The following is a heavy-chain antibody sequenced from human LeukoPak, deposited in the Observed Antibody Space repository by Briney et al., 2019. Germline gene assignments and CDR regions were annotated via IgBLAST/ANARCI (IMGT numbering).Heavy chain of an antibody. CDR2: ISAYNGST. Sequence: ASVKVSCKASGYTFTSYGISWVRQAPGQGLEWMGWISAYNGSTNYAQKLQGRVTMTTDTSTSTAYMELRSLRSDDTAVYYCARERRYYDSSGYYYPPLDYWGQGTLVTVSS. J-gene: IGHJ4*02. CDR3: ARERRYYDSSGYYYPPLDY. CDR1: GYTFTSYG. D-gene: IGHD3-22*01. V-gene: IGHV1-18*01.